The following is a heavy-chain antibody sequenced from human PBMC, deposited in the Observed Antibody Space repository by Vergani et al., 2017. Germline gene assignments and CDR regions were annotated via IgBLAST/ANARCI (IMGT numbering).Heavy chain of an antibody. D-gene: IGHD2-21*01. Sequence: QVQLQQWGAGLLKPSETLSLTCAVYGGSFSGYYWRWIRQPPGKGLEWIGEINHSGSTNYNPSLRSRVTISVDTSKHQFSLKLSSVTAADTAVYYCASSKGIVVVGGRWFDPWGQGTLVTVSS. J-gene: IGHJ5*02. V-gene: IGHV4-34*01. CDR3: ASSKGIVVVGGRWFDP. CDR2: INHSGST. CDR1: GGSFSGYY.